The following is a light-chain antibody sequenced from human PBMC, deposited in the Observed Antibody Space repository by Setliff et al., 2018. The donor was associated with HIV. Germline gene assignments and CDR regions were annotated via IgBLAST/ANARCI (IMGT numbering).Light chain of an antibody. Sequence: SYELTQPPSVSVSPGQTASIACSGDKLGDKYACWYQQKPGQSPVLVIYQDSKRPSGIPERFSGSKSGNTASLTISGLQADDETDYYCCSYAGSLYVFGTGTKSPS. CDR2: QDS. CDR3: CSYAGSLYV. J-gene: IGLJ1*01. CDR1: KLGDKY. V-gene: IGLV3-1*01.